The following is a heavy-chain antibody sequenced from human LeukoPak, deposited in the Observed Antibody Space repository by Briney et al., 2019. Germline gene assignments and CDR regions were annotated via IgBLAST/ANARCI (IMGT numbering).Heavy chain of an antibody. V-gene: IGHV1-2*02. CDR3: AKGGFRITMVRGAERYAFDI. J-gene: IGHJ3*02. D-gene: IGHD3-10*01. CDR1: GYTFTGYY. Sequence: ASVKVSCKASGYTFTGYYMHWVRQAPGQGLEWMGWINPNSGGTNYAQKFQGRVTMTRDTSISTAYMELSRLRSDDTAVYYCAKGGFRITMVRGAERYAFDIWGQGTMVTVSS. CDR2: INPNSGGT.